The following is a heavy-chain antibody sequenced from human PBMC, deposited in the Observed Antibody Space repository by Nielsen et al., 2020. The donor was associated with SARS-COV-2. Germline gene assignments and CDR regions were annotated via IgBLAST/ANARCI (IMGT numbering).Heavy chain of an antibody. J-gene: IGHJ6*03. CDR2: ISSSSSQV. CDR1: GFTFSGYT. V-gene: IGHV3-21*01. Sequence: GGSLRLSCAASGFTFSGYTMNWVRQAPGKGLEWVSSISSSSSQVFYADSLKGRFTISRDNAKNSLYLQMNSLRAEDTAVYYCARSLGGPSYYYFYMDVGGKGTTVTVSS. D-gene: IGHD3-16*01. CDR3: ARSLGGPSYYYFYMDV.